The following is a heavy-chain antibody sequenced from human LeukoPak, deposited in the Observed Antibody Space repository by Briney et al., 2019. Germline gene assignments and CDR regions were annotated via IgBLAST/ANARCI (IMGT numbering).Heavy chain of an antibody. J-gene: IGHJ4*02. CDR3: AKDRVGYFDY. CDR1: GFTFSSYG. V-gene: IGHV3-30*02. Sequence: GGSLRLSCAASGFTFSSYGMHWFRQAPGKGLEWVAFIRYDGSNKYYADSVKGRFTISRDNSKNTLYLQMNSLRAEDTAVYYCAKDRVGYFDYWGQGTLVTVSS. D-gene: IGHD2-2*01. CDR2: IRYDGSNK.